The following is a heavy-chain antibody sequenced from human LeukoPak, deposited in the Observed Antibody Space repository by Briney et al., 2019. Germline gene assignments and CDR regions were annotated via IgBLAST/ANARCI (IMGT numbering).Heavy chain of an antibody. D-gene: IGHD3-10*02. J-gene: IGHJ6*04. CDR1: GFTFSSYW. V-gene: IGHV3-7*01. Sequence: PGGSLRLSCAASGFTFSSYWMSWVRKAPGKGLEWVASIKQDGSEKYFMDSVKGRFTISRDNAKNSLYLQMNSLRAEDTAVYYCAELGITMIGGVWGKGTTVTISS. CDR2: IKQDGSEK. CDR3: AELGITMIGGV.